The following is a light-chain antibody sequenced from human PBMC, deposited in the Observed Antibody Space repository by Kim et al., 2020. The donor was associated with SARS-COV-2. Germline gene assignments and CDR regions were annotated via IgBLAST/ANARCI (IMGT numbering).Light chain of an antibody. CDR2: QDS. Sequence: SYELTQPPSVSVSPGQTASITCSGDKLGDKYACWYQQKPGQSPVLVIYQDSKRPSGIPERFSGSYSGNTATLTISGTQAMAEADYYCQAWDSRTVV. CDR1: KLGDKY. V-gene: IGLV3-1*01. J-gene: IGLJ2*01. CDR3: QAWDSRTVV.